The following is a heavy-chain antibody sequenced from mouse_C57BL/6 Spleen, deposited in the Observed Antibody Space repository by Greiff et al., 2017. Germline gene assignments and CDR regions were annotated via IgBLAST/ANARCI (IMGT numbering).Heavy chain of an antibody. Sequence: DVQLVESGGGLVKPGGSLKLSCAASGFTFSSYTMSWVRQTPEKRLEWVATISGGGGNTYYPDSVKGRFTISRDNAKNTLYLQMSSLRSEDTALYYCARRYYDYDEAFAYWGQGTLVTVSA. V-gene: IGHV5-9*01. D-gene: IGHD2-4*01. CDR3: ARRYYDYDEAFAY. CDR2: ISGGGGNT. CDR1: GFTFSSYT. J-gene: IGHJ3*01.